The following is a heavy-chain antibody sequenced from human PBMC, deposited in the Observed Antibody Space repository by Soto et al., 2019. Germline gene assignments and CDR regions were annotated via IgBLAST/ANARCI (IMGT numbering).Heavy chain of an antibody. CDR3: VRKHNRAGPFAP. CDR1: GGTIGDYY. D-gene: IGHD2-21*01. J-gene: IGHJ5*02. V-gene: IGHV4-59*01. Sequence: PSETLSLTCSISGGTIGDYYWSWIRQPPGKGLEWLAYIYYTGKTDQNPSLERRVSISLGTSKNQFSLNLRSVTAADTAVYYCVRKHNRAGPFAPWGPG. CDR2: IYYTGKT.